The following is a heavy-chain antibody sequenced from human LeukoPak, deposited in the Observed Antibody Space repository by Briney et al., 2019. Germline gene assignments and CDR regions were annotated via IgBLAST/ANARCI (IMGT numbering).Heavy chain of an antibody. V-gene: IGHV3-23*01. D-gene: IGHD2-2*01. CDR3: AKTDCSSTSCSKRGVHFDY. J-gene: IGHJ4*02. CDR2: ISGSGGST. Sequence: GGSLRLSCAASGFTFSSYAMSWVRQAPGKGLEWVSAISGSGGSTYYADSVKGRFTISRDNSKNTLYPQMNSLRAEDTAVYYCAKTDCSSTSCSKRGVHFDYWGQGTLVTVSS. CDR1: GFTFSSYA.